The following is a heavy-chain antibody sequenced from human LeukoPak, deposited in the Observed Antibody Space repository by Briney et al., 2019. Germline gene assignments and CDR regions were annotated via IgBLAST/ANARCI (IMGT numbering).Heavy chain of an antibody. J-gene: IGHJ3*02. CDR3: ARDSGEIVGGAFDI. V-gene: IGHV3-66*01. Sequence: PGGSLRLSCAASGFTVSSNYMSWVRQAPGKGLEWVSVIYSGGSTYYAGSVKGRFTISRDNSKNTLYLQMNSLRAEDTAVYYCARDSGEIVGGAFDIWGQGTMVTVSS. D-gene: IGHD3-22*01. CDR2: IYSGGST. CDR1: GFTVSSNY.